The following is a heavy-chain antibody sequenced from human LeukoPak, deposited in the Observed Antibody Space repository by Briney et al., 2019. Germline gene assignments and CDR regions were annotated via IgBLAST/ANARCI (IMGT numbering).Heavy chain of an antibody. CDR2: IIPIFGTA. D-gene: IGHD2-15*01. CDR1: GGTFSSYA. CDR3: ASVNLGYCSGGSCYSA. V-gene: IGHV1-69*06. Sequence: SVKVSCKASGGTFSSYAISWVRQAPGQGLEWMGGIIPIFGTANYAQKFQGRVTITADKSTSTAYMELSSLRSEDTAVYYCASVNLGYCSGGSCYSAWGQGTLVTVSS. J-gene: IGHJ4*02.